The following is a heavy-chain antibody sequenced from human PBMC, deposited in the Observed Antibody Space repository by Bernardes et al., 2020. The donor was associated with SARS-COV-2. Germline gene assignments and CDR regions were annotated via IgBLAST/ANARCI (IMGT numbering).Heavy chain of an antibody. J-gene: IGHJ6*02. CDR1: GYTFTSYG. CDR3: ARDFWRHIVLMMYEGYYGMDV. CDR2: ISAYNGNT. D-gene: IGHD2-8*01. Sequence: ASVKVSCKASGYTFTSYGISWVRQAPGQGLEWMGWISAYNGNTNYAQKLQGRVTMTTDTSTSTAYMELRSLRSDDTAVYYCARDFWRHIVLMMYEGYYGMDVWGQGTTVTVSS. V-gene: IGHV1-18*01.